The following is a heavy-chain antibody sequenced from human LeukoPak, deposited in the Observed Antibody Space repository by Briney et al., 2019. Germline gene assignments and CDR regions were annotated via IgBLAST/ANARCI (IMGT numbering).Heavy chain of an antibody. Sequence: SETLSLTCTVSGGSISGFYCSWIRRPPGKGLEWIGYIYYSGSTNYNPSLKSQVTISVDTSKNQFSLKLSSVTAADTAVYYCARTSLSGYYYYGMDVWGQGTTVTVSS. D-gene: IGHD1-14*01. CDR3: ARTSLSGYYYYGMDV. CDR1: GGSISGFY. J-gene: IGHJ6*02. V-gene: IGHV4-59*01. CDR2: IYYSGST.